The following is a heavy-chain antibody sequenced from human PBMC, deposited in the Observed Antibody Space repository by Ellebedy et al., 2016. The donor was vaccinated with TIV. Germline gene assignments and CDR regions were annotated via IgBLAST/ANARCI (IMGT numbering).Heavy chain of an antibody. CDR1: GFTFNGYW. V-gene: IGHV3-7*03. J-gene: IGHJ6*02. CDR3: VRDGAYGDYSPGYYGMDV. D-gene: IGHD3-22*01. Sequence: GESLKISCAASGFTFNGYWMSWVRQAPGKGLEWVANINQDGSRIYYVDSVKGRFTISRDNAKNSVYLRMNTLRVEYTAVYHCVRDGAYGDYSPGYYGMDVWGQGTTVTVSS. CDR2: INQDGSRI.